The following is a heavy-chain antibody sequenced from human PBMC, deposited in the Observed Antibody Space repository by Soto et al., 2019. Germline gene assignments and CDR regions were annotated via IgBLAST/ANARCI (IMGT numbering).Heavy chain of an antibody. Sequence: GGSLRLACAASGFPFSSYVMSWVRQAPGKGLEWVSGISGGGSNTFYADYVKGRFTISRDNSKNTLLLQMNSLGAEDTAVYYCAKDSNKYSSSLRGRYFDYWGQGIGVTVSS. J-gene: IGHJ4*02. CDR2: ISGGGSNT. V-gene: IGHV3-23*01. D-gene: IGHD4-4*01. CDR1: GFPFSSYV. CDR3: AKDSNKYSSSLRGRYFDY.